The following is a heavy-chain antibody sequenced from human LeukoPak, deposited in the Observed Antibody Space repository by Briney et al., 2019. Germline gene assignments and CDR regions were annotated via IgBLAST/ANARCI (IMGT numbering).Heavy chain of an antibody. J-gene: IGHJ4*02. CDR3: ASSSSSWYLDY. CDR2: ISSSSSYI. CDR1: GFTFSSYA. D-gene: IGHD6-13*01. V-gene: IGHV3-21*01. Sequence: GGSLRLSCAASGFTFSSYAMSWVRQAPGKGLEWVSSISSSSSYIYYADSVKGRFTISRDNAKNTLYLQMNSLRAEDTAVYYCASSSSSWYLDYWGQGTLVTVSS.